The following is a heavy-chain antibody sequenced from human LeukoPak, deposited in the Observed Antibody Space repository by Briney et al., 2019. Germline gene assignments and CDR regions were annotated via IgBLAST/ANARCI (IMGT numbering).Heavy chain of an antibody. CDR2: IYYSGST. CDR3: ARGVMITFGGVLDAFDI. Sequence: SETLSLTCTVSGGSISSYYWSWIRQPPGKGLEWIGYIYYSGSTNYNPSLKSRVTISVDTSKHQFSLNLSSVTAADTAVYYCARGVMITFGGVLDAFDIWGQGTMVTVSS. D-gene: IGHD3-16*01. J-gene: IGHJ3*02. V-gene: IGHV4-59*01. CDR1: GGSISSYY.